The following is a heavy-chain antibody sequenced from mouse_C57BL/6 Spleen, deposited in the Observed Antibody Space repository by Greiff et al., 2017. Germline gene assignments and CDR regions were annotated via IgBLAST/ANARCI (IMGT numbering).Heavy chain of an antibody. CDR2: IHPNSGST. D-gene: IGHD2-3*01. V-gene: IGHV1-64*01. J-gene: IGHJ2*01. CDR3: ARFYDGYYVGFDY. Sequence: QVQLKQPGAELVKPGASVKLSCKASGYTFTSYWMHWVKQRPGQGLEWIGMIHPNSGSTNYNEKFKSKATLTVDKSSSTAYMQLSSLTSEDSAVYYCARFYDGYYVGFDYWGQGTTLTVSS. CDR1: GYTFTSYW.